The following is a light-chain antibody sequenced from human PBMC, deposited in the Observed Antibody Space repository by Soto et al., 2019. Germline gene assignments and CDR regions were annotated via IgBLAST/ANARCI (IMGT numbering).Light chain of an antibody. CDR3: QQYHSYWT. V-gene: IGKV3-20*01. CDR1: QSVSSNY. J-gene: IGKJ1*01. CDR2: GAS. Sequence: EIVLTQSPGALSLSPGESATLSCRASQSVSSNYLAWYQQKPGQAPRLLIYGASSRATGIPDRFSGSGSGTEFTLTISSLQTDDFSTYYCQQYHSYWTFGQGTKVDIK.